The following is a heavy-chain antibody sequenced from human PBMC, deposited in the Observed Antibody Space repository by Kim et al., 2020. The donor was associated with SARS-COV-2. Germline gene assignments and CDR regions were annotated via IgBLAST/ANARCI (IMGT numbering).Heavy chain of an antibody. D-gene: IGHD3-10*01. CDR2: IYYSGST. V-gene: IGHV4-31*03. CDR1: GGSISSGGYY. Sequence: SETLSLTCTVSGGSISSGGYYWSWIRQHPGKGLEWIGYIYYSGSTYYNPSLKSRVTISVDTSKNQFSLKLSSVTAADTAVYYCARADHYYGSGSYYNKVYYFDYWGQGTLVTVSS. J-gene: IGHJ4*02. CDR3: ARADHYYGSGSYYNKVYYFDY.